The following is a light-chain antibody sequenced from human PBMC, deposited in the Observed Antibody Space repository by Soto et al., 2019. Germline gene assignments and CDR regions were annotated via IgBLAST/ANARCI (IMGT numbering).Light chain of an antibody. Sequence: DIQMTQSPSSLSASVGDGVTITCRARQTISNYLNWYQQKPGKAPKLLIYGASSLQSGVPSRFSGSGSGTHFTLTISSLQPEDFATYYCQQSYSSPFTFGPGTKVDIK. CDR2: GAS. CDR1: QTISNY. J-gene: IGKJ3*01. V-gene: IGKV1-39*01. CDR3: QQSYSSPFT.